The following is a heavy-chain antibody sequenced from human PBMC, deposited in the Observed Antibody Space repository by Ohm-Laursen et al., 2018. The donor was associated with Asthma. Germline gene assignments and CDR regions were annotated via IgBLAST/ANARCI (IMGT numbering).Heavy chain of an antibody. CDR3: AKDNGY. J-gene: IGHJ4*02. Sequence: SLRLSCSASGFSFHEYAMHWVRQSPGKGLEWVSGISWNSGSIGYADSVKGRFTISRDNAKNSLYLQMNSLRAEDTALYYCAKDNGYWGQGTLVIVSS. CDR2: ISWNSGSI. CDR1: GFSFHEYA. V-gene: IGHV3-9*01.